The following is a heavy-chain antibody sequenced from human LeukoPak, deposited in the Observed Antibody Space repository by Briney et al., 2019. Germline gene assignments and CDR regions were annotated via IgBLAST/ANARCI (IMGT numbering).Heavy chain of an antibody. CDR2: ISWNSGSI. CDR3: AKAIGHSGWVAFDI. J-gene: IGHJ3*02. D-gene: IGHD6-25*01. V-gene: IGHV3-9*03. CDR1: GFTFDDYA. Sequence: GGSLRLSCAASGFTFDDYAMHWVRQAPGRGLEWVSGISWNSGSIGYADSVKGRFTISRDNAKNSLYLQMNSLRAEDMALYYCAKAIGHSGWVAFDIWGQGTMVTVSS.